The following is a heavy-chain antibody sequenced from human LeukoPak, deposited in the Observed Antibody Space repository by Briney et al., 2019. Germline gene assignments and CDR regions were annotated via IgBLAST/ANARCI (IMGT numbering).Heavy chain of an antibody. CDR3: ARDLGQYYDTSDNWFDP. CDR2: ISSNSGGI. Sequence: GGSLRLSCAASGFTLSSYAMHWVRQGPGKGLEWVSGISSNSGGIAYADSVKGRFTISRDNAKNSLYLQMNSLRAEDTAVYYCARDLGQYYDTSDNWFDPWGQGTLVTVSS. D-gene: IGHD3-22*01. CDR1: GFTLSSYA. V-gene: IGHV3-9*01. J-gene: IGHJ5*02.